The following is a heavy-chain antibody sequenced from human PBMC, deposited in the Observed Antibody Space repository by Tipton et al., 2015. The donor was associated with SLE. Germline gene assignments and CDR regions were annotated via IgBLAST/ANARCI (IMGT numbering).Heavy chain of an antibody. CDR2: IRYDGINK. V-gene: IGHV3-33*01. CDR3: ARDSLVRGTFHAFDI. CDR1: GFTFSNYG. Sequence: RSLRLSCAASGFTFSNYGMHWVRQAPGKGLEWVALIRYDGINKYYADSVKGRFTISRDNSKNRLFLQMNSLRAEDTAVYYRARDSLVRGTFHAFDIWGLGTMVTASS. J-gene: IGHJ3*02. D-gene: IGHD3-10*01.